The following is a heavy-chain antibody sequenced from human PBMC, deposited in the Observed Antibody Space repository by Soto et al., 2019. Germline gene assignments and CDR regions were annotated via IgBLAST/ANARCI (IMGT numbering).Heavy chain of an antibody. J-gene: IGHJ4*02. CDR3: ARFRKWRRIAGFDH. D-gene: IGHD5-12*01. CDR1: GGSFSGYY. CDR2: INHSGST. V-gene: IGHV4-34*01. Sequence: SETLSLTCAVYGGSFSGYYWSWIRQPPGKGLELIGEINHSGSTNYHPSLKSRVTISVDTSKNQFSLKLSSVTAADTAVYYCARFRKWRRIAGFDHWAPGTLVT.